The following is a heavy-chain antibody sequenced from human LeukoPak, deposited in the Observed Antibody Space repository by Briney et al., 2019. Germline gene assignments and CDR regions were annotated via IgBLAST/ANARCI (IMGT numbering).Heavy chain of an antibody. CDR3: AKFRLPVYYYDSSGYYFDY. D-gene: IGHD3-22*01. V-gene: IGHV3-23*01. CDR2: ISGSGGST. CDR1: GFTFSSYA. J-gene: IGHJ4*02. Sequence: GASLRLSCAASGFTFSSYAMSWVCQAPGKGLEWVSAISGSGGSTYYADSVKGRFTISRDNSKNTLYLQMNSLRAEDTAVYYCAKFRLPVYYYDSSGYYFDYWGQGTLVTVSP.